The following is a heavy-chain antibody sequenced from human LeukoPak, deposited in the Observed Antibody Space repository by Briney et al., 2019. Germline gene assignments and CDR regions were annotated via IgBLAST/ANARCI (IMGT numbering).Heavy chain of an antibody. CDR3: ARDLYYSDRNGYLNGFDL. CDR1: GDSVSNYNA. V-gene: IGHV6-1*01. D-gene: IGHD3-22*01. J-gene: IGHJ3*01. CDR2: TFYRSRWYN. Sequence: SQTLSLTCGISGDSVSNYNAWNWVRQSPSRGLEWLGRTFYRSRWYNTYAVSVKSRIVINADASRNLFSLQLNSVTPEDTAVYCARDLYYSDRNGYLNGFDLWGQGTVVIVSS.